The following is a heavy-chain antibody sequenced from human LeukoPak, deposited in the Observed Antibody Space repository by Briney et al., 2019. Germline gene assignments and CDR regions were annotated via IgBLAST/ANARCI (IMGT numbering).Heavy chain of an antibody. V-gene: IGHV3-23*01. J-gene: IGHJ4*02. Sequence: GGSLRLSCAASGFTFSSLAMSWVRQAPGKGLEWVSAISGSGGSTYYADSVKGRFTISRDNSKNTLYLQMNSLRAEDTAVYYCAKASTDTRYFDYWGQGTLVTVSS. D-gene: IGHD1-14*01. CDR3: AKASTDTRYFDY. CDR1: GFTFSSLA. CDR2: ISGSGGST.